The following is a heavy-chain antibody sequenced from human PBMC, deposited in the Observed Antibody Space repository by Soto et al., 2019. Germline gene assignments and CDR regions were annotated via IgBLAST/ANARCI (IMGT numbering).Heavy chain of an antibody. CDR1: GFTFTRDS. Sequence: GSLRLSCAASGFTFTRDSMNWVRQAPGQGLEWVSSISSNTDYIYYGDSMKGRFTISRDNAKNSLYLEMNSLRAEDTAVYYCARESEDLTSNFDYWGQGTLVTVSS. CDR2: ISSNTDYI. V-gene: IGHV3-21*06. CDR3: ARESEDLTSNFDY. J-gene: IGHJ4*02.